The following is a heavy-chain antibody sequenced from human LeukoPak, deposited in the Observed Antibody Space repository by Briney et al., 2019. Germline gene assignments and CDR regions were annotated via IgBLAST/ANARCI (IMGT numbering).Heavy chain of an antibody. CDR3: ATGRLSASGFDP. Sequence: GGSLRLSCAASGFTVSDNCVTWVRQAPGKGLEWVSVICGDGSTYYTDSVEGRFTISRDNSKNTLYLQMNSLRAEDTAVYYCATGRLSASGFDPWGQGTLVTVSS. CDR1: GFTVSDNC. J-gene: IGHJ5*02. CDR2: ICGDGST. V-gene: IGHV3-53*01. D-gene: IGHD1-26*01.